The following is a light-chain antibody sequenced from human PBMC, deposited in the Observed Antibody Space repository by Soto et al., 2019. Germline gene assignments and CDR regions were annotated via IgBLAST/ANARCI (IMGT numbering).Light chain of an antibody. CDR2: AAS. J-gene: IGKJ5*01. V-gene: IGKV1-39*01. CDR1: QSISNY. Sequence: DIHMTESRCSLSASVGDRVTITCGASQSISNYLNWYQQKPGKAPKLLIYAASSLQSGVPSRFSGSGSATDFTLTISSLQPEDFATYYCQQSYSTPPITFGQGTRLEIK. CDR3: QQSYSTPPIT.